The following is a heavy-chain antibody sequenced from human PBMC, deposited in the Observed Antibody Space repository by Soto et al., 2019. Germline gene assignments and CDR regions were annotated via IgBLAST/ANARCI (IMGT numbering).Heavy chain of an antibody. Sequence: GASVEVSCKASGYTFTSYAMHWVRQAPGQRLEWMGWINAGNGNTKYSQKFQGRVTITRDTSASTAYMELSSLRSEDTAVYYCAIGTGDTPESYYYGMDVWGQGTTVTVSS. CDR1: GYTFTSYA. D-gene: IGHD7-27*01. CDR3: AIGTGDTPESYYYGMDV. V-gene: IGHV1-3*01. J-gene: IGHJ6*02. CDR2: INAGNGNT.